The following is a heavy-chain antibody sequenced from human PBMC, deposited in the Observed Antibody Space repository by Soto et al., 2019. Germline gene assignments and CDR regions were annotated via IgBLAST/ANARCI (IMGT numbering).Heavy chain of an antibody. Sequence: ASVKVSCKASGYTFTSYGISWVRQAPGQGLEWMGWISAYNGNTNYAQKLQGRVTMTTDTSTGTAYMELRSLRSDDTAVYYCARPLGYDPIRSRYYYYYGMDVWGQGTTVTVSS. D-gene: IGHD3-22*01. V-gene: IGHV1-18*04. CDR2: ISAYNGNT. CDR3: ARPLGYDPIRSRYYYYYGMDV. CDR1: GYTFTSYG. J-gene: IGHJ6*02.